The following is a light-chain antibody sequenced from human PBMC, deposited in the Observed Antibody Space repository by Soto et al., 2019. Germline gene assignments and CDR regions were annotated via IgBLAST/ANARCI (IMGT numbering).Light chain of an antibody. V-gene: IGLV2-23*03. CDR3: CSFAGSNTFV. J-gene: IGLJ1*01. CDR2: EGS. Sequence: QSVLTQPASVPGSPGLSITLSCTGTSSDVGSYNLVSWYQQHPGKAPKLMIYEGSKRPSGVSDRFSGSKSGNTASLTISGLQAEDEADYYCCSFAGSNTFVFGTGTKVTV. CDR1: SSDVGSYNL.